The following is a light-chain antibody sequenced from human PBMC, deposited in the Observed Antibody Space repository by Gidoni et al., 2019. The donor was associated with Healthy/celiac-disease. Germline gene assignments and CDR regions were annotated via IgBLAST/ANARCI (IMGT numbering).Light chain of an antibody. V-gene: IGLV2-23*01. Sequence: PGQSITISCTGISSDVGSYNLVSWYQQHPGNSPKLLIYEGSKRPSGVSNRFSGSKSGNTASLTISGLQAEDEADYYCCSYAGSSTWVFGGGTKLTVL. J-gene: IGLJ3*02. CDR1: SSDVGSYNL. CDR2: EGS. CDR3: CSYAGSSTWV.